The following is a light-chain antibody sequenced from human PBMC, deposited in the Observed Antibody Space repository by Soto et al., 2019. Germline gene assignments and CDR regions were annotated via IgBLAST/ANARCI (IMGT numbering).Light chain of an antibody. V-gene: IGKV2-28*01. Sequence: DMVMTQSPLSLPVTPGEPASISCRSSQSHLHSNGYNYLDWYLQKPGQSPQLLIFLGSNRASGVPDRFSGSGSGTDFTLKISRVEAEDVGVYYCMQALQAPYTFGLGTKLEIK. CDR3: MQALQAPYT. CDR2: LGS. J-gene: IGKJ2*01. CDR1: QSHLHSNGYNY.